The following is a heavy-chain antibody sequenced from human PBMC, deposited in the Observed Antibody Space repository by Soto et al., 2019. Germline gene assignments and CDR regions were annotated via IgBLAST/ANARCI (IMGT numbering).Heavy chain of an antibody. CDR3: TTGPYSYGYDY. J-gene: IGHJ4*02. Sequence: PGGSLRLSCAASGFTFSTAWMNWVRQAPGKGLEWVGRIKSKTDGGATDYAAPVKGRFTISRDDSKNTLYLQMNSLKTEDTAVYYCTTGPYSYGYDYWGQGTLVTVSS. V-gene: IGHV3-15*07. D-gene: IGHD5-18*01. CDR2: IKSKTDGGAT. CDR1: GFTFSTAW.